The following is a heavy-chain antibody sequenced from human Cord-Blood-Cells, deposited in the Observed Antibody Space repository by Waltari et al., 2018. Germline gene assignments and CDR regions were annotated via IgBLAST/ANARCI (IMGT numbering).Heavy chain of an antibody. CDR3: ARDPNWGSSWFDP. Sequence: QVQLVQSGAEAKKPGASVTAPCKASGYTFTGYYMPWVHAAPGQGLAWMGRINPNSGGTNYAQKFQGRVTMTRDTSISTAYMELSRLRSDDTAVYYCARDPNWGSSWFDPWGQGTLVTVSS. CDR1: GYTFTGYY. J-gene: IGHJ5*02. D-gene: IGHD7-27*01. CDR2: INPNSGGT. V-gene: IGHV1-2*02.